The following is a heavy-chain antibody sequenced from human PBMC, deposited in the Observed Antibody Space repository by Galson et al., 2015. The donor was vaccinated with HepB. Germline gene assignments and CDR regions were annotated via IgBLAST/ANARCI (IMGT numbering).Heavy chain of an antibody. D-gene: IGHD3-10*01. V-gene: IGHV1-18*04. CDR2: INPYNGGT. CDR3: ARGPWFGELTRILVLQY. Sequence: QSGAEVKQPGEPLKISCTASGYTFTSYGITWVRQAPGQGLEWVGWINPYNGGTNFAQNLQDRVTMSTDTSTSTAYMELRSLRSDDTAVYFCARGPWFGELTRILVLQYWGQGTLLTVSS. J-gene: IGHJ1*01. CDR1: GYTFTSYG.